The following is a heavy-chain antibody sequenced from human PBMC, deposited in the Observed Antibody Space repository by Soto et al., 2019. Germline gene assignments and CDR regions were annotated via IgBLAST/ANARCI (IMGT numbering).Heavy chain of an antibody. V-gene: IGHV1-69*01. CDR2: IIPFFGKA. Sequence: QVQLVQSGAEVKKPGSSVKVSCRTSGGSFSSYTTTWVRQAPGQGLEWMGGIIPFFGKATYAQRFQGRLTITADESASTAYMELTGPSSDDTAVYYCARDRKFGVATYYFDYWGQGSLVTVSS. D-gene: IGHD3-3*01. CDR3: ARDRKFGVATYYFDY. CDR1: GGSFSSYT. J-gene: IGHJ4*02.